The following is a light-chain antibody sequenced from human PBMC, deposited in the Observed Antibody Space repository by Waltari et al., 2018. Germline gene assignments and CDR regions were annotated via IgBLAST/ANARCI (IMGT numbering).Light chain of an antibody. CDR2: EDT. J-gene: IGLJ3*02. Sequence: QSPPTQPAAPSSSPGQSTTLSCTGTGSDVGTYNVVSWYHQHPGKAPKLMIYEDTRRPSGVSNRFSGSKSGNTASLTISGLQPEDEADYYCCAYGGSNTPKVFGGGTKLTVL. CDR3: CAYGGSNTPKV. CDR1: GSDVGTYNV. V-gene: IGLV2-23*01.